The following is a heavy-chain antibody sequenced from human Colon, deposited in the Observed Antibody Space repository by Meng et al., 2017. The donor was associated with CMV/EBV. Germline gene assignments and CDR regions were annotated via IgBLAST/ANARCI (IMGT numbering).Heavy chain of an antibody. CDR1: GYTFTSYG. V-gene: IGHV1-18*01. Sequence: QVHVVQSGAEVKEPGASVLVSCRSSGYTFTSYGINWVRQAPGQGLEWMGWISGSTGYTNRAQKFQGRVTMTTDTSTSTAYLALTSQTSNDTAVYYCARGRPNWSGVLDYWGQGTLVTVSS. CDR3: ARGRPNWSGVLDY. D-gene: IGHD1-1*01. J-gene: IGHJ4*02. CDR2: ISGSTGYT.